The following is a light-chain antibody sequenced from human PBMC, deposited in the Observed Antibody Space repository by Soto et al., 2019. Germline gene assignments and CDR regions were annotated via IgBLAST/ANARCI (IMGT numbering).Light chain of an antibody. CDR3: CSYADNNTYV. Sequence: QSVLAQPASVSGSPGQSITISCTGTSSDIGNFRLVSWYQQHPGKVPKVVMFEVNKRPSWVSNRSSGSRSGKTASLTISGLQTEDEADYYCCSYADNNTYVFXSGTKGTVL. CDR1: SSDIGNFRL. V-gene: IGLV2-23*02. CDR2: EVN. J-gene: IGLJ1*01.